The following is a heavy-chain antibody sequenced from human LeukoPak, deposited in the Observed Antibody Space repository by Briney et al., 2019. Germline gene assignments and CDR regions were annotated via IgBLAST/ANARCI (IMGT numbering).Heavy chain of an antibody. D-gene: IGHD1-26*01. J-gene: IGHJ6*03. Sequence: PSETLSLTCAVYGGSFSGYYWSWIRQPPGKGLEWIGEINHSGSTNYNPSLKSRVTISVDTSKNQFSLKLSSVTAADTAVYYCARVRSVGATRRDHMDVWGKGTTVTVSS. CDR1: GGSFSGYY. CDR2: INHSGST. CDR3: ARVRSVGATRRDHMDV. V-gene: IGHV4-34*01.